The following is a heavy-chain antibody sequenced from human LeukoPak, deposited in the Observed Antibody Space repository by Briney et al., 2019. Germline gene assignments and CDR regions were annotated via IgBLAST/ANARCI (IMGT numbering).Heavy chain of an antibody. J-gene: IGHJ4*02. V-gene: IGHV3-11*01. D-gene: IGHD5-18*01. CDR2: ISSSGSTI. CDR1: GFTFSDYY. CDR3: ARDFRPGANYSYVVLFDY. Sequence: GGSLRLSCAASGFTFSDYYMSWIRQAPGKGLEWVSYISSSGSTIYYADSVKGRFTISRDNAKNSLYLQMNSLRAEDTAVYYCARDFRPGANYSYVVLFDYWGQGTLVTVSS.